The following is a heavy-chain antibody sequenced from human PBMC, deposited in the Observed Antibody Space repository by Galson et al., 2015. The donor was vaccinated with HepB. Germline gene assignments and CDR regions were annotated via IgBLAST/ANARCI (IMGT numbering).Heavy chain of an antibody. V-gene: IGHV4-34*01. CDR3: ARGGWEMPESSPLDY. CDR2: INHSGNT. J-gene: IGHJ4*02. Sequence: SETLSLTCAVYDGSFSSYYWTWIRQPPGKRLEWIGEINHSGNTNYNPSLKSRVTISIHTSSIQFSLKLNSVTAADTAIYYCARGGWEMPESSPLDYWSQGTLVTVSS. CDR1: DGSFSSYY. D-gene: IGHD1-26*01.